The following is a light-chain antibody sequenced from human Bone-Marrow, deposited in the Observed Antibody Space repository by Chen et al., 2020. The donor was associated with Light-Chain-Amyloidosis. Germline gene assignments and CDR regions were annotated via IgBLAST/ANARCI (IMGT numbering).Light chain of an antibody. CDR1: SSDVGSYDF. CDR3: CSYAGSPLYV. CDR2: EVT. J-gene: IGLJ1*01. Sequence: QSALPQPASVSGSPRPSITISCTGTSSDVGSYDFVSWYQQHAGKAPKLMIYEVTKRPSGVSNRFSGSKSGNTASLTISGLQAEDEADYYCCSYAGSPLYVFGTGTKVSVL. V-gene: IGLV2-23*02.